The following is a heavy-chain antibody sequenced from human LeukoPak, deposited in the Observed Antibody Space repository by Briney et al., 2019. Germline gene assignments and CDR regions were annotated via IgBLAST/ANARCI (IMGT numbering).Heavy chain of an antibody. CDR3: ALPMGQD. CDR2: IRYDGSNK. V-gene: IGHV3-30*02. CDR1: GFTFSIYW. J-gene: IGHJ4*02. Sequence: GGSLRLSCAASGFTFSIYWLSWVRQAPGKGLEWVAFIRYDGSNKFYADSVKGRFTISRDNSKNTLYLQMNSLRSEDTAVYYCALPMGQDWGQGTLVTVSS. D-gene: IGHD3-10*01.